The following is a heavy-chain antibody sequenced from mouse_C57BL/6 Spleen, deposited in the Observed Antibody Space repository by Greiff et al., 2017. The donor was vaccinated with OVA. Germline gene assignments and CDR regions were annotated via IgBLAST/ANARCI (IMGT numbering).Heavy chain of an antibody. D-gene: IGHD1-1*01. Sequence: VQLQQSGAELVRPGASVTLSCKASGYTFTDYEMHWVKQTPVHGLEWIGAIDPESGGTDYNQQFKGQAILTADTSSSTAYLELRSLTSEDSAVYYCTWGYYGSTWYVDVWGTGTTVTVSS. CDR3: TWGYYGSTWYVDV. CDR2: IDPESGGT. V-gene: IGHV1-15*01. CDR1: GYTFTDYE. J-gene: IGHJ1*03.